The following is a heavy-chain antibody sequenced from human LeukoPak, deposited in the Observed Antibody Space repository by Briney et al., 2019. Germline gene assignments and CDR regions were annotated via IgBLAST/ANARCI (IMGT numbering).Heavy chain of an antibody. Sequence: SVKVSCKASGGTFSSYAISWVRQAPGQGLEWMAGFIPIIGTPNYAQKFQGRVTITADESTSTAYMELSSLRSEDTAVYYCARSHHYGSGSILYYFPYWGQGTLVTVSS. CDR1: GGTFSSYA. V-gene: IGHV1-69*01. CDR3: ARSHHYGSGSILYYFPY. J-gene: IGHJ4*02. CDR2: FIPIIGTP. D-gene: IGHD3-10*01.